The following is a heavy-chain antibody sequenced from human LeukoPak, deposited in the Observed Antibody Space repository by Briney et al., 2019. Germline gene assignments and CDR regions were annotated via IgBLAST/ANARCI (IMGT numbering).Heavy chain of an antibody. V-gene: IGHV3-21*01. J-gene: IGHJ4*02. CDR2: ISSSSSYI. Sequence: PGGSLRLSCEASGFTFSSYSMNWVRQAPGKGLEWVSSISSSSSYIYYADSVKGRFTISRDNAKNSLYLQMNSLRAEDTAVYYCARDVVGLTPADYWGQGTLVTVSS. CDR1: GFTFSSYS. D-gene: IGHD2-15*01. CDR3: ARDVVGLTPADY.